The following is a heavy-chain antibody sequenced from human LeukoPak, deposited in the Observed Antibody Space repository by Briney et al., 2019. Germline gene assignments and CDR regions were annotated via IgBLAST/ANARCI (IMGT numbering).Heavy chain of an antibody. CDR2: ISAYNGNT. CDR3: ARDYKGYCSSTSCLGGWFDP. CDR1: GYTFTSYG. Sequence: VASVKVSCKASGYTFTSYGISWVRQAPGQGLEWMGWISAYNGNTNYAQKLQGRVTMTTDTSTSTAYVELRSLRSDDAAVYYCARDYKGYCSSTSCLGGWFDPWGQGTLVTVSS. V-gene: IGHV1-18*01. J-gene: IGHJ5*02. D-gene: IGHD2-2*01.